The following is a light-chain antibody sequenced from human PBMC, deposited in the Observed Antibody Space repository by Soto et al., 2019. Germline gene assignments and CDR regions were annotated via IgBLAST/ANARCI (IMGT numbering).Light chain of an antibody. V-gene: IGLV2-14*01. CDR2: EVS. CDR1: SSDVGGYNY. J-gene: IGLJ2*01. Sequence: QSALTQPASVSGSPGQSITISCTGTSSDVGGYNYVSWYQHHPGKAPKLMIYEVSNRPSGISNRFSGSKSGNTASLTISGLQAEDEADYSCSSYISSNTVVFGGGTKLPVL. CDR3: SSYISSNTVV.